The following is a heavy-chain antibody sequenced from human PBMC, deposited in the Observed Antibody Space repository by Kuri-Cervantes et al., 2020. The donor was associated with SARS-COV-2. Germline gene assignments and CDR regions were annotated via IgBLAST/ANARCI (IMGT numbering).Heavy chain of an antibody. Sequence: GESLKISCAASGFTFSRYAMHWVRQAPGKGLEWVAVISYDGSNKDYTAPGKGRFTISGDNSQNTLYLQMKSLRTEDTALYYCARDRVGVHDSWGQGTLVTVSS. D-gene: IGHD2-21*01. CDR3: ARDRVGVHDS. J-gene: IGHJ4*02. V-gene: IGHV3-30-3*01. CDR1: GFTFSRYA. CDR2: ISYDGSNK.